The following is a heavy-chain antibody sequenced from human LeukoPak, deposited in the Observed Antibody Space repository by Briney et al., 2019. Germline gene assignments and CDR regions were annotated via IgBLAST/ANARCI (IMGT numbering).Heavy chain of an antibody. D-gene: IGHD3-3*01. CDR1: GYTLTELS. J-gene: IGHJ6*02. V-gene: IGHV1-24*01. CDR3: ATGAIFGRYYYYGMDV. CDR2: FDPEDGET. Sequence: ASVKVSCKVSGYTLTELSMHWVRQAPGKGLEWMGGFDPEDGETIYAQKFQGRVTMTEDTSTDTAYMELSSLRSEDTAVYYCATGAIFGRYYYYGMDVWGQGTTVTVSS.